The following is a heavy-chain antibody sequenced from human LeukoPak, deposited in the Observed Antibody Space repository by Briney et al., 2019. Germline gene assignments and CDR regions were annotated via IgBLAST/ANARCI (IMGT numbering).Heavy chain of an antibody. CDR1: GGSFSGYY. V-gene: IGHV4-34*01. CDR3: ARAWGYSYGYEY. CDR2: INHSGST. J-gene: IGHJ4*02. D-gene: IGHD5-18*01. Sequence: ETSETLSLTCAVYGGSFSGYYWSWIRQPPGKGLEWIGEINHSGSTNYNPSLKSRVTISVDTSKNQFSLKLSSVTAADTAVYYSARAWGYSYGYEYWGQGTLVTVSS.